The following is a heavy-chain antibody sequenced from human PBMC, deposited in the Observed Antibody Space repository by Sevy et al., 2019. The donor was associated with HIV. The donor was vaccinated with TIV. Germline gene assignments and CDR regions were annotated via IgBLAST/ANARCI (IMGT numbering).Heavy chain of an antibody. V-gene: IGHV3-11*01. CDR2: ISSSGSTI. D-gene: IGHD3-22*01. J-gene: IGHJ5*02. Sequence: GGSLRLSCAASGFTFSDYYMSWIRQAPGKGLEWVSYISSSGSTIYYADSVKVRFTISRDNAKNSLYLQMNSLRAEDTAVYYCAREGSYYDSSGYYSSWFDPWGQRTLVTVSS. CDR1: GFTFSDYY. CDR3: AREGSYYDSSGYYSSWFDP.